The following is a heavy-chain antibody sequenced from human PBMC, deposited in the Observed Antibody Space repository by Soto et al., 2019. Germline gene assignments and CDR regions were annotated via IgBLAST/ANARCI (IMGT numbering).Heavy chain of an antibody. CDR3: ARNLIKGYCSGGSCRIDAFET. V-gene: IGHV3-48*01. J-gene: IGHJ3*02. D-gene: IGHD2-15*01. Sequence: GGSLRLSCEASGFSFSDYSMKWVRQAPGKGLEWLSFISTNGRTTYYADSVKGRFTISRDNAQSSLYLQVSSLRVEDTAVYYCARNLIKGYCSGGSCRIDAFETRGPGTMVTVSS. CDR1: GFSFSDYS. CDR2: ISTNGRTT.